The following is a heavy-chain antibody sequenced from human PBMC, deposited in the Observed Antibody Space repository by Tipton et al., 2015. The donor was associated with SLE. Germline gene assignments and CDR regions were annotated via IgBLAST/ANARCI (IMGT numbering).Heavy chain of an antibody. CDR1: GGSISTYY. Sequence: TLSLTCTVSGGSISTYYWSWIRQPPGRGLEWIGYIYTSGTKYNPSHKSRLTISVDTSKNQFSLNLTSVTAADTAVYYCARHYGVDGMDVWGQGAPVAVSS. CDR2: IYTSGT. J-gene: IGHJ6*02. V-gene: IGHV4-4*09. CDR3: ARHYGVDGMDV. D-gene: IGHD2-8*01.